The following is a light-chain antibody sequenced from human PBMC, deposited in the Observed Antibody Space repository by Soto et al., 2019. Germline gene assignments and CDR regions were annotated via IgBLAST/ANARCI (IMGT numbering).Light chain of an antibody. CDR2: EVS. CDR3: SSYGSTSTRYV. CDR1: SSDVGGYNY. V-gene: IGLV2-14*01. Sequence: QSALTQPASVSGSPGQSITISCTGTSSDVGGYNYVSWYQQHPGKAPKLMIYEVSNRPSGVSNRFSGSKSGNTASPTISGLQHEDEADYYCSSYGSTSTRYVFGTGTKLTVL. J-gene: IGLJ1*01.